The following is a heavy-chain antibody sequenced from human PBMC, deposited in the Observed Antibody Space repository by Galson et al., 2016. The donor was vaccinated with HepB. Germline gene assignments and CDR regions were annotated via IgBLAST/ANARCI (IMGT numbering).Heavy chain of an antibody. CDR2: ISGSSAT. J-gene: IGHJ6*02. D-gene: IGHD2-2*01. CDR3: AKVREACSRTSCYHYYGTDV. Sequence: SLRLSCAASGFTFRNYGMSWVRQAPGKGLEWVSAISGSSATYYADSVKGPFTISRDNSKNTLFLQMNTLRAEDTAVYYCAKVREACSRTSCYHYYGTDVWGQGTTVTVSS. V-gene: IGHV3-23*01. CDR1: GFTFRNYG.